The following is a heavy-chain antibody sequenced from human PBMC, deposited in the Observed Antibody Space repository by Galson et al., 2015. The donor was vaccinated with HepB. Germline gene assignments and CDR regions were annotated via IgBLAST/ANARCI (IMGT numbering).Heavy chain of an antibody. CDR1: GCTVSSNY. CDR2: IYSGGST. J-gene: IGHJ6*03. Sequence: SLRLSCAASGCTVSSNYMSWVRQAPGKGLEWVSVIYSGGSTYYADSVKGRFTISRDNSKNTLYLQMNSLRAEDTAVYYCARDSSHQGYYYMDVWGKGTTVTVSS. V-gene: IGHV3-53*01. CDR3: ARDSSHQGYYYMDV.